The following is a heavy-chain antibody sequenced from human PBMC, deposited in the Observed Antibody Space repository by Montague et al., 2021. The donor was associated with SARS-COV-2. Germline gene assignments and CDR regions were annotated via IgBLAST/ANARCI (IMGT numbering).Heavy chain of an antibody. CDR2: IHHGGST. Sequence: SETQSLTCAVHGGSFSTYSWSWIRQPPGKGLEWIGEIHHGGSTNYNPSLKSRVTISADTSKNQFSLKLTSVAAADTAVYYCARLGDGVVPSPILGVGPYYSYYYMDVWGKGTTVTVSS. CDR3: ARLGDGVVPSPILGVGPYYSYYYMDV. V-gene: IGHV4-34*01. J-gene: IGHJ6*03. CDR1: GGSFSTYS. D-gene: IGHD3-10*01.